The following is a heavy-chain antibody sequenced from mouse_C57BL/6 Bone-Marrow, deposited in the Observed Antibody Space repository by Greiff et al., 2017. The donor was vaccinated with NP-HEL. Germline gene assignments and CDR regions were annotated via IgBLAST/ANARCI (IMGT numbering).Heavy chain of an antibody. CDR2: IWTGGGT. J-gene: IGHJ1*03. V-gene: IGHV2-9-1*01. Sequence: VKLVESGPGLVAPSQSLSITCTVSGFSLTSYAISWVRQPPGKGLEWLGVIWTGGGTNYNSALKSILRLSKDNSKSQVFLKMNRLTTDDTARYYCARKNYGGYWYFDVWGTGTTVTVSS. D-gene: IGHD1-1*01. CDR3: ARKNYGGYWYFDV. CDR1: GFSLTSYA.